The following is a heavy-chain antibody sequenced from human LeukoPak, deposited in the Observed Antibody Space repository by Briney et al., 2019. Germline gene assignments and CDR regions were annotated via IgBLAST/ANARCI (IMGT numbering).Heavy chain of an antibody. D-gene: IGHD3-3*01. CDR1: GFTFDDYA. V-gene: IGHV3-43*02. CDR2: ISGDGGST. J-gene: IGHJ4*02. Sequence: GGSLRLSCAASGFTFDDYAMHWVRQAPGKGLEWVSLISGDGGSTYYADSVKGRFTISRDNSKNSLYLQMNSLRTEDTALYYCAKEKSITIFRVVIIPVGFDYWGQGTLVTVSS. CDR3: AKEKSITIFRVVIIPVGFDY.